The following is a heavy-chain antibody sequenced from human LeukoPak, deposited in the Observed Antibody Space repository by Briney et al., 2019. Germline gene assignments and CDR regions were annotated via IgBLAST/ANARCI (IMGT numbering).Heavy chain of an antibody. CDR3: ARGLPSSYYYYYYMDV. D-gene: IGHD6-13*01. V-gene: IGHV4-34*01. CDR2: INHSGST. CDR1: GGSFSGYY. Sequence: PPETLSLTCAVYGGSFSGYYWSWIRQPPGKGLEWIGEINHSGSTNYNPSLKSRVTISVDTPKNQFSLKLSSVTAADTAVYYCARGLPSSYYYYYYMDVWGKGTTVTVSS. J-gene: IGHJ6*03.